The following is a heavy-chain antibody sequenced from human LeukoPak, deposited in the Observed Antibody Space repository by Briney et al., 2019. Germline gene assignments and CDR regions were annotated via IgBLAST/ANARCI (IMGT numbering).Heavy chain of an antibody. CDR2: IYSGTST. Sequence: ASETMSFSSTSCCGFISCRSYYWRWMRQPPGKGLELIERIYSGTSTYYNPSLKSRVTISVDTSKNQFSLKLSSVTAADTAVYYCARHDIVVVTAGFDPWGQGTLVTVSS. CDR3: ARHDIVVVTAGFDP. V-gene: IGHV4-39*01. CDR1: CGFISCRSYY. J-gene: IGHJ5*02. D-gene: IGHD2-21*02.